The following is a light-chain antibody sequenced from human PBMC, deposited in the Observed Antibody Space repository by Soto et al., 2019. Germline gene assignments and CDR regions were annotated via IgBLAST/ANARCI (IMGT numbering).Light chain of an antibody. CDR3: QPYYGTPL. CDR1: RMSDNNY. J-gene: IGKJ3*01. CDR2: WTS. V-gene: IGKV4-1*01. Sequence: DIVVTQSPESLTVSLGERATVNCRSNRMSDNNYLAWYQQKPGQPPRLLIYWTSVRSSGVPDRFSGSGSGTDFTLTISSLQTEDVATYYCQPYYGTPLFGPGTKVDI.